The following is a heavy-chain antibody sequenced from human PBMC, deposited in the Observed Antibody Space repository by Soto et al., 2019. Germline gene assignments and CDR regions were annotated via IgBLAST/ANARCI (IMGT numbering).Heavy chain of an antibody. CDR3: GREVGAGRFVP. Sequence: ASVKVSCKASGYLFTSSDINLVRQATGQGLEWMGWLNPTTGNTGYAQNFQGRVTMTGNTSISTAYMELSSLKSEDTAVYYCGREVGAGRFVPSCQARLVTVSS. D-gene: IGHD1-26*01. CDR1: GYLFTSSD. J-gene: IGHJ5*02. V-gene: IGHV1-8*01. CDR2: LNPTTGNT.